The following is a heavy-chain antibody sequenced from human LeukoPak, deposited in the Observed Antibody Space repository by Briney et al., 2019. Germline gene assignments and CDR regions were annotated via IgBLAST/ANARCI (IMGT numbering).Heavy chain of an antibody. CDR1: GFTFSSYS. V-gene: IGHV3-21*01. Sequence: GGSLRLSCAASGFTFSSYSMNWVRQAPGKGLEWVSSISSSSYIYYADSVKGRFTISRDNAKNSVYLQMNSLRAEDTAVYYCARDPRVGWFDPWGQGTLVTVSS. CDR2: ISSSSYI. CDR3: ARDPRVGWFDP. J-gene: IGHJ5*02.